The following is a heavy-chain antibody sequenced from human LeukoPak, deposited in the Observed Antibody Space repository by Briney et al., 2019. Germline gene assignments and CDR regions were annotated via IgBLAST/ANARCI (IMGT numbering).Heavy chain of an antibody. CDR2: ISAYNGDT. V-gene: IGHV1-18*01. Sequence: ASVKVSCKASGYTFTSFGISWVRQAPGQGLEWMGWISAYNGDTNYAQKLQGRVTTTTDTSTSTAYMELRSLRSDDTAVYYCARGRELLVDAFDIWGQGTMVTVSS. J-gene: IGHJ3*02. D-gene: IGHD1-26*01. CDR3: ARGRELLVDAFDI. CDR1: GYTFTSFG.